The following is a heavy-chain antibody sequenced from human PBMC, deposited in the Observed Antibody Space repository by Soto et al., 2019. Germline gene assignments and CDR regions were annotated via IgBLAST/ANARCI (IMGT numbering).Heavy chain of an antibody. V-gene: IGHV3-73*01. CDR3: TRQPDRYCSGGSCYYYFDY. CDR1: GFTFSGSA. Sequence: GGSLRLSCAASGFTFSGSAMHWVRQASGKGLEWVGRIRSKANSYATAYAASVKGGFTISRDDSKNMAYLQMNSLKTEDTAVYYCTRQPDRYCSGGSCYYYFDYWGQGTLVTVSS. CDR2: IRSKANSYAT. J-gene: IGHJ4*02. D-gene: IGHD2-15*01.